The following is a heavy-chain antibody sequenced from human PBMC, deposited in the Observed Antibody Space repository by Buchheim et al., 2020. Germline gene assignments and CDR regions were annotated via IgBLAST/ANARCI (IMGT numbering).Heavy chain of an antibody. J-gene: IGHJ6*02. CDR2: MNPNSGNT. V-gene: IGHV1-8*02. CDR1: GYTFTSYY. CDR3: ARGDTMVRGVIRTYYYYGMDV. D-gene: IGHD3-10*01. Sequence: QVQLVQSGAEVKKPGASVKVSCKASGYTFTSYYMHWVRQATGQGLEWMGWMNPNSGNTGYAQKFQGRVTMTRNTSISTAYMELSSLRSEDTAVYYCARGDTMVRGVIRTYYYYGMDVWGQGTT.